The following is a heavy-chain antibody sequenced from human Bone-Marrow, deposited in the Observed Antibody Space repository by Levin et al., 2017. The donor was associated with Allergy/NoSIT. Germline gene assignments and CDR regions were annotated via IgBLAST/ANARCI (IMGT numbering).Heavy chain of an antibody. Sequence: AGGSLRLSCTVSGFIFNTYSINWVRQSPGKGLEWVSSLNSRGLYIYYADSLKGRFTVSRDTSNNSLYLVMSDLRAEDTAVYFCAAATYNYGPFYLDYWGRGTPVTVSS. CDR1: GFIFNTYS. V-gene: IGHV3-21*01. D-gene: IGHD5-18*01. J-gene: IGHJ4*02. CDR3: AAATYNYGPFYLDY. CDR2: LNSRGLYI.